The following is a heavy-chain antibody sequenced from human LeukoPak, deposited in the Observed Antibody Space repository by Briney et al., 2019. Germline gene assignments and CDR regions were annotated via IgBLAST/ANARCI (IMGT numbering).Heavy chain of an antibody. D-gene: IGHD4-11*01. CDR2: IRGSGVTT. CDR3: AKDAAANVDYPYYFDY. J-gene: IGHJ4*02. V-gene: IGHV3-23*01. Sequence: PGGSLRLSCAASGFTFRGYGMSWVRQAPGKGLEWVSAIRGSGVTTYYADSVKGRFTISRDNSRTTLYLLMNGLRAEDTAVYYCAKDAAANVDYPYYFDYWGQGALVTVSS. CDR1: GFTFRGYG.